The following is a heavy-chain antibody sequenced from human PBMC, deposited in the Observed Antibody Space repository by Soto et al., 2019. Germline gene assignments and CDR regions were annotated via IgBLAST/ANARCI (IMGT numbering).Heavy chain of an antibody. CDR3: ARDRVRSRGCSSRGGPVVFDY. V-gene: IGHV3-23*01. J-gene: IGHJ4*02. CDR1: GFTFRSYA. CDR2: ISGSGDIT. Sequence: EVQLLESGGGLVQPGGSLRLSCAASGFTFRSYAMSWVRQAPGKGLEWVSGISGSGDITYADSVKGRFTISRDNSKTTLYLQMDSLRAEDTAENCCARDRVRSRGCSSRGGPVVFDYWGQGTLVAVSS. D-gene: IGHD6-19*01.